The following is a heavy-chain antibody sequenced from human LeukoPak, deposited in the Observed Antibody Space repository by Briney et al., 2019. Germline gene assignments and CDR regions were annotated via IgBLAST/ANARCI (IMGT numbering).Heavy chain of an antibody. V-gene: IGHV4-59*01. Sequence: SETLSLTCTVSSASISSYYWGWIRQPPGKGLEWIGYIQNTGGTNYNPSLKSRVSISKDTSKNQFSLKVSSVTAADTAVYYCAKHGSGRSFDYWGQGTLVTVSS. CDR2: IQNTGGT. CDR1: SASISSYY. J-gene: IGHJ4*02. CDR3: AKHGSGRSFDY. D-gene: IGHD6-19*01.